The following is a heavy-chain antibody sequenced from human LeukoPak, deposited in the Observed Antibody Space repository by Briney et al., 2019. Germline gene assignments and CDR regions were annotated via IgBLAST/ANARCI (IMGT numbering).Heavy chain of an antibody. D-gene: IGHD2-2*01. J-gene: IGHJ5*02. Sequence: SQTLSLTCAISGDSVSSNSVTWNWIRQSPSRGLEWLGSTYYRSTWYNDYAVSVRARITVNPDTSKNQFSLHLNSVTPEDTAVYYCARRLTQYDCFDPWGQGILVTVSS. CDR3: ARRLTQYDCFDP. V-gene: IGHV6-1*01. CDR1: GDSVSSNSVT. CDR2: TYYRSTWYN.